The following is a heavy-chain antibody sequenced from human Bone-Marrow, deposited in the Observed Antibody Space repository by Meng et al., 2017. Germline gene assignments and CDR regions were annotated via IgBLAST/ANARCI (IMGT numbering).Heavy chain of an antibody. CDR2: ISYDGSNK. CDR1: GFTFSSYA. J-gene: IGHJ4*02. D-gene: IGHD3-16*02. Sequence: GESLKISCAASGFTFSSYAMHWVRQAPGKGLEWVAVISYDGSNKYYADSVKSRFTISRDNSKNTLYLQMNSLRAEDTAVYYCARQYYDYVWGSYRAEDLDYWGQGTLVTVSS. V-gene: IGHV3-30*04. CDR3: ARQYYDYVWGSYRAEDLDY.